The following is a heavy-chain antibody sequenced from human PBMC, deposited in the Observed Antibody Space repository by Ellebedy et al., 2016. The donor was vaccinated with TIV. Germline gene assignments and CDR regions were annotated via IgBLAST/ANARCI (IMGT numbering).Heavy chain of an antibody. CDR3: AKDWRGDCNDGSCYPPHL. D-gene: IGHD2-15*01. CDR1: GFAFSSYA. J-gene: IGHJ2*01. V-gene: IGHV3-23*01. Sequence: PGGSLRLSCVASGFAFSSYAMNWVRQAPGKGLEWVSLIRDSGGNTYYADSVKGRFTISRDNYKNTLYQQMNSLRAEDTAIYDCAKDWRGDCNDGSCYPPHLWGRGTLVTVSS. CDR2: IRDSGGNT.